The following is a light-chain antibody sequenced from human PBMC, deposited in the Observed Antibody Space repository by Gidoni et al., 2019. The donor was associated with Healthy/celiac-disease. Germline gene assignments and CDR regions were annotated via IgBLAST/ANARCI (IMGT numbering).Light chain of an antibody. J-gene: IGKJ1*01. Sequence: PGTLSLSQGDRATLSCRASQSVSSSYLACYQQKPGQAPRLLIYGASSRATGIPDRFSGSGSGTDFTLTISRLEPEDFAVYYCQQYGSSLRGTFGQGTKVEIK. V-gene: IGKV3-20*01. CDR3: QQYGSSLRGT. CDR1: QSVSSSY. CDR2: GAS.